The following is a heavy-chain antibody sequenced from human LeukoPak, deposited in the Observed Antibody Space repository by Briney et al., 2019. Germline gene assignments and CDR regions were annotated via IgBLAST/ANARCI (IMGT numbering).Heavy chain of an antibody. D-gene: IGHD2-8*01. CDR1: GFTFSSYA. Sequence: GRSLRLSCAASGFTFSSYAMHWVRQAPGKELEWVAVISYDGSNKYYADSVKGRFTISRDNSKNTLYLQMNSLRAEDTAVYYCARDPKWPPGYWGQGTLVTVSS. CDR3: ARDPKWPPGY. CDR2: ISYDGSNK. J-gene: IGHJ4*02. V-gene: IGHV3-30-3*01.